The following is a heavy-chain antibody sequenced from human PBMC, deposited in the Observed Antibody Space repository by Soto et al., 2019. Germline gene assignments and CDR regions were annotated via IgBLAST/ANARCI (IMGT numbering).Heavy chain of an antibody. V-gene: IGHV1-18*04. Sequence: QVPLVQSGAEVKKPGASVKVSCKAVGYTFDNYGISWVRQAPGQGLEWMGWISAYNGNTNYAQKFQGRVTMTTDTSTSTAYMELRSLRSDDTAVYYCARDPSIVATTPPYYYYGLGVWGQGTTVAVSS. CDR3: ARDPSIVATTPPYYYYGLGV. J-gene: IGHJ6*02. CDR1: GYTFDNYG. D-gene: IGHD1-26*01. CDR2: ISAYNGNT.